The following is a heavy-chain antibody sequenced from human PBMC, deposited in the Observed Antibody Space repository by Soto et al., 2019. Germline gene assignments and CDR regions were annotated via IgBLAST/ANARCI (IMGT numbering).Heavy chain of an antibody. CDR3: ARDLGSGDDPGDY. V-gene: IGHV1-69*12. D-gene: IGHD2-15*01. CDR2: IISLFGTP. CDR1: GDTFTHHV. J-gene: IGHJ4*02. Sequence: QVQLVQSGGEVKKPGSSVKVSCKASGDTFTHHVFNWVRQAPGQGLEWMGGIISLFGTPNYSQRFQGRVTITADESTATSDMELSSLRSEDTAVYYCARDLGSGDDPGDYWGQGTLVTVSS.